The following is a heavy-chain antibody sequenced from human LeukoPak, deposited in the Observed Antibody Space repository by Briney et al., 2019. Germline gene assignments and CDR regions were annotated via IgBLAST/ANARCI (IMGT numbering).Heavy chain of an antibody. CDR2: ISSSGGNT. CDR1: GFTFTSYA. V-gene: IGHV3-23*01. J-gene: IGHJ4*02. D-gene: IGHD6-19*01. CDR3: ARRAASSGYYFDQ. Sequence: GRSLRLSCAASGFTFTSYAMTWVRQGPGKGLEWVSTISSSGGNTYSADSVKGRFTISRDNSKPTLYLQMNSLRAEDTAVYYCARRAASSGYYFDQWGQGTLVTVSS.